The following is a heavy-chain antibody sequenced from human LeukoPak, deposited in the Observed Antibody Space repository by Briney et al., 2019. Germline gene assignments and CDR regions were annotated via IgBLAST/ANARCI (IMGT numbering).Heavy chain of an antibody. D-gene: IGHD6-6*01. CDR3: ARSPRSSSPQTYYYYMDV. V-gene: IGHV1-2*02. CDR2: INPNSGGT. J-gene: IGHJ6*03. Sequence: ASVKVSCKASGYTFTGYYMHWVRQAPGQGLEWMGWINPNSGGTNYAQKFQSRVTMTRDTSISTAYMELSRLRSDDTAVYYCARSPRSSSPQTYYYYMDVWGKGTTVTVSS. CDR1: GYTFTGYY.